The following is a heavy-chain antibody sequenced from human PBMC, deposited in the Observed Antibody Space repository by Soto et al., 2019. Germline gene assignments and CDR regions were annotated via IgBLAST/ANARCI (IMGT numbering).Heavy chain of an antibody. V-gene: IGHV1-46*01. CDR1: GYTFTSYY. Sequence: ASVKVSCKASGYTFTSYYMHWVRQAPGQGLEWMGIINPSGGSTSYAQKFQGRVTMTRDTSTNTVYLQWSSLKASDTAMYYCASYSSSSFHYYYGMDVWGQGTTVTVSS. J-gene: IGHJ6*02. D-gene: IGHD6-13*01. CDR2: INPSGGST. CDR3: ASYSSSSFHYYYGMDV.